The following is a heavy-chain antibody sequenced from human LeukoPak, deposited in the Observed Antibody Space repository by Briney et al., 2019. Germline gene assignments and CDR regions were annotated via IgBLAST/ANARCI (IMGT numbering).Heavy chain of an antibody. CDR3: AKDQRPRGNYGYFDY. CDR2: ISDSGDYT. CDR1: GFTFSTCG. Sequence: GGSLRPSCAASGFTFSTCGMSWVRQAPGKGVEWVSSISDSGDYTYYADSVKGRFSISRDNSKNTLYLQMDRLRAEDTAVSYCAKDQRPRGNYGYFDYWGQGTLVTVSS. V-gene: IGHV3-23*01. D-gene: IGHD1-26*01. J-gene: IGHJ4*02.